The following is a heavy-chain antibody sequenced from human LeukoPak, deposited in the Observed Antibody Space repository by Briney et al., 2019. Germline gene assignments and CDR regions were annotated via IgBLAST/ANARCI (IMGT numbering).Heavy chain of an antibody. Sequence: GASVKVSCKAFGGTFSSYAISWVRQAPGQGLEWMGGIIPIFGTANYAQKFQGRVTITADESTSTAYMELSSLRSEDTAVYYCARDRGIAARPREYYYYYGMDVWGQGTTVTVSS. CDR1: GGTFSSYA. CDR2: IIPIFGTA. CDR3: ARDRGIAARPREYYYYYGMDV. V-gene: IGHV1-69*13. J-gene: IGHJ6*02. D-gene: IGHD6-6*01.